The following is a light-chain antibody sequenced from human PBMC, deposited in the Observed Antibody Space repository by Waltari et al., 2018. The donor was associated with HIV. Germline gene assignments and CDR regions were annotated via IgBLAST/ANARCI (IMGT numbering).Light chain of an antibody. V-gene: IGKV1-33*01. Sequence: TSSPPSLSASPGRQVTITCRASQDIGNHLSWYRQKSGRAPELLIYGASFLESGVPSKFSGRGSGTTFIFTINSLQPEDSATYYCQQFTSLPITFGPGTTVDIK. CDR3: QQFTSLPIT. J-gene: IGKJ3*01. CDR1: QDIGNH. CDR2: GAS.